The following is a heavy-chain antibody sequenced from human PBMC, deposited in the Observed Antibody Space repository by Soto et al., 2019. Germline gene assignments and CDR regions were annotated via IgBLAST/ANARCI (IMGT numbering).Heavy chain of an antibody. CDR2: IGTAGDT. J-gene: IGHJ6*02. Sequence: PGGSLSLSCAASGFTFSSYDMHWVRQATGKGLEWVSAIGTAGDTYYPGSVKGRFTISRENAKNSLYLQMNSLRAEDTAVYYCARTLTTYGDYAYHGMDVWGQGTTVTVSS. CDR1: GFTFSSYD. D-gene: IGHD4-17*01. CDR3: ARTLTTYGDYAYHGMDV. V-gene: IGHV3-13*01.